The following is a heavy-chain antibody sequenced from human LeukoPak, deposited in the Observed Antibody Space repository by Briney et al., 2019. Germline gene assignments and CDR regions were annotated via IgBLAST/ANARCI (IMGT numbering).Heavy chain of an antibody. CDR3: ATPPRASELGFHY. J-gene: IGHJ4*02. D-gene: IGHD1-26*01. Sequence: GESLKISCKGSGYSFTSYWIGWVRQMPGKGLEWMGIIYPGDSDTRYSPSFQGQVPISADKSISTAYLQWSSLKASDTAMYYCATPPRASELGFHYWGQGTLVTVSS. CDR2: IYPGDSDT. CDR1: GYSFTSYW. V-gene: IGHV5-51*01.